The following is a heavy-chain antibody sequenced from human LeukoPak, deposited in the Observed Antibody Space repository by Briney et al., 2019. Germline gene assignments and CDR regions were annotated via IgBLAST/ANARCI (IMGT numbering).Heavy chain of an antibody. D-gene: IGHD2-2*01. J-gene: IGHJ4*02. CDR1: DGSMGTYY. V-gene: IGHV4-59*08. CDR2: IYYSGST. Sequence: PSETLSLTCSVSDGSMGTYYWGWIRQPPGKGLEWIGYIYYSGSTTYNPSLKSRATVSVDTSKNQFSLKLTSMTAADTAVYYCARGRLGRQHASFFDSWGQGTLVTVSS. CDR3: ARGRLGRQHASFFDS.